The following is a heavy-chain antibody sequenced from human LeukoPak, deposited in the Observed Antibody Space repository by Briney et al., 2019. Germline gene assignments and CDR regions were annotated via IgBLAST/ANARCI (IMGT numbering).Heavy chain of an antibody. CDR3: AREIVLMMSDVASPYYMDV. D-gene: IGHD3-16*01. V-gene: IGHV4-59*02. CDR2: VYSGGTT. CDR1: GASVNDYF. J-gene: IGHJ6*03. Sequence: SETLSLSCSVSGASVNDYFWSWIRQAPGRGLEWIGHVYSGGTTECSPSLKGRVTISLDASSNEVSLSLTSSTSADTAVYYCAREIVLMMSDVASPYYMDVWGRGTTVTVAS.